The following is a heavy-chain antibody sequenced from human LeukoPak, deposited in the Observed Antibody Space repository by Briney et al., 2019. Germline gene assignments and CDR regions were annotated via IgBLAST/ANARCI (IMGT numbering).Heavy chain of an antibody. CDR3: ARALYYYDSSGYYYEAFDI. CDR2: IIPIFGIA. V-gene: IGHV1-69*04. Sequence: SVKVSCKASGGTFSSYAISWVRQAPGQGLEWMGRIIPIFGIANYAQKFQGRVTITADKSTSTAYMELSSLRSEDTAVYYCARALYYYDSSGYYYEAFDIWGQGTMVTVSS. D-gene: IGHD3-22*01. J-gene: IGHJ3*02. CDR1: GGTFSSYA.